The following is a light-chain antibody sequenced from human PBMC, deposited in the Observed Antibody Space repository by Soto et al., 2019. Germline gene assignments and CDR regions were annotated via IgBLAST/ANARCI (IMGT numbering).Light chain of an antibody. Sequence: EIAMTQSPAALSVTTGQRATLSCRASQNVNSNLAWYQQKPGHAPSLLIYNASTRATGIPARFSGSGSGTEFTLTISSLQSEDFAVYYCQQYNNWPPWTFGQGTKVDIK. V-gene: IGKV3-15*01. J-gene: IGKJ1*01. CDR2: NAS. CDR3: QQYNNWPPWT. CDR1: QNVNSN.